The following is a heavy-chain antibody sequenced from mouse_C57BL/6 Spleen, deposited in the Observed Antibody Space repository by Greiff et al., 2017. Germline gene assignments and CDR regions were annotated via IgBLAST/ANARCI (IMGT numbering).Heavy chain of an antibody. V-gene: IGHV5-15*01. CDR1: GFTFSDYG. Sequence: EVKLVEPGGGLVQPGGSLKLSCAASGFTFSDYGMAWVRQAPRKGPEWVAFISNLAYSIYYADTVTGRFTISIENAKNTLYLEMSSLRSEDSAMYYCARREDRGFAYWGQGTLVTVSA. CDR2: ISNLAYSI. J-gene: IGHJ3*01. D-gene: IGHD3-1*01. CDR3: ARREDRGFAY.